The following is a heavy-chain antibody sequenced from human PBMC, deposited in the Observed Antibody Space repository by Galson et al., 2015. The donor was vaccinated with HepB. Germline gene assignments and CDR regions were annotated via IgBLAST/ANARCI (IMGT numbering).Heavy chain of an antibody. V-gene: IGHV1-24*01. J-gene: IGHJ3*02. CDR1: GYTLTELP. CDR3: ATDGSGSYSAFDI. Sequence: SVKVSCKVSGYTLTELPMHWVRQAPGKGLEWMGGFDPEDGETIYAQKFQGRVTMTEDTSTDTAYMELSSLRSEDTAVYYCATDGSGSYSAFDIWGQGTMVTVSS. D-gene: IGHD3-10*01. CDR2: FDPEDGET.